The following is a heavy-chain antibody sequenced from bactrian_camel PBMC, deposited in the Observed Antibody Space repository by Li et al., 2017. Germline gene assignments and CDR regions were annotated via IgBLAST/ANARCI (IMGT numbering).Heavy chain of an antibody. V-gene: IGHV3S53*01. Sequence: HVQLVESGGGSVQAGGSLRLSCAASRSLYSGACVGWLRQAPGKEREGVAAIDSDGIASYADSVKGRFTISRDNAEKTVYLQMNQLRPEDTGLYFCANVPPTSLAVGLGARGQGTQVNVS. D-gene: IGHD5*01. CDR2: IDSDGIA. J-gene: IGHJ4*01. CDR1: RSLYSGAC.